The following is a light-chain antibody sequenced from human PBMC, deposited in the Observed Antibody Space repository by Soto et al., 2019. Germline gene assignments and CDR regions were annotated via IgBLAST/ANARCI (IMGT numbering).Light chain of an antibody. CDR3: RQYDSTPAR. V-gene: IGKV4-1*01. Sequence: DIVMTQSPDSLAVSLGERATINCKSSQSVLYSSNNKNYVAWYQQKPGPPPKLLIYWVSTRESGVPDRFSGSWYGTDFTLTISRLQAEDVAVYYCRQYDSTPARFGQGTKLEI. J-gene: IGKJ2*01. CDR1: QSVLYSSNNKNY. CDR2: WVS.